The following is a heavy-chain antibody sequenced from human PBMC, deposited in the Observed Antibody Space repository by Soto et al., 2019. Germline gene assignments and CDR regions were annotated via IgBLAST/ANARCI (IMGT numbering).Heavy chain of an antibody. CDR2: ISAYNGNT. V-gene: IGHV1-18*01. Sequence: ASVKVSCKASGYTFTSYGISWVRQAPGQGLEWMGWISAYNGNTNYAQKLQGRVTMTTDTSTSTAYMELRSLRSDDTAVYYCARVRGSRRGVISWFDPWGQGTLVTVSS. CDR3: ARVRGSRRGVISWFDP. J-gene: IGHJ5*02. D-gene: IGHD3-10*01. CDR1: GYTFTSYG.